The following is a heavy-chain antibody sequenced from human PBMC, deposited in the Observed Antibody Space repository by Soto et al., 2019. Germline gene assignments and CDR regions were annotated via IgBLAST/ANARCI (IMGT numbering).Heavy chain of an antibody. D-gene: IGHD2-21*02. V-gene: IGHV3-33*06. J-gene: IGHJ5*02. Sequence: QVQLVESGGGVVRPGRSLRLSCAASGFTFSSYGMHWVRQAPGKGLEWVAIIWYDGSNKYYADSVKGRFTISRDNSKNTLYLQMNSLRAEDTAVYYCAKDNLRVTNWFDPWGQGTLVTVSS. CDR1: GFTFSSYG. CDR2: IWYDGSNK. CDR3: AKDNLRVTNWFDP.